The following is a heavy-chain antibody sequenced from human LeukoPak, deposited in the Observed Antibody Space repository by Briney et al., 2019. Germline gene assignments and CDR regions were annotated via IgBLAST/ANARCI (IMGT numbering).Heavy chain of an antibody. J-gene: IGHJ6*03. D-gene: IGHD3-9*01. CDR2: INHSGST. Sequence: SETLSLTCAVYGGSFSGYYWSWIRQPPGKGLEWIGEINHSGSTNYNPSLKSRVTISVDTSKNQFSLKLSSVTAADTAVYYCASQKKDYDILTGWTRYYYYYMDVWGKGTTVTVSS. CDR3: ASQKKDYDILTGWTRYYYYYMDV. CDR1: GGSFSGYY. V-gene: IGHV4-34*01.